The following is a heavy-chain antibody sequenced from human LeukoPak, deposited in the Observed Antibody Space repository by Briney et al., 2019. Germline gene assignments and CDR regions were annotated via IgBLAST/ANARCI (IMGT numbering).Heavy chain of an antibody. CDR2: INPSGGST. J-gene: IGHJ6*03. V-gene: IGHV1-46*03. CDR3: ARQGVAADIYYYMDV. Sequence: ASVKVSCKASGYTFTSYYMHWLRQAPGQGLEWMGIINPSGGSTSYAQKFQGGVTMTRDTSTSTVYMELSSLRSEDTAVYYCARQGVAADIYYYMDVWGKGTTVTVSS. D-gene: IGHD2-15*01. CDR1: GYTFTSYY.